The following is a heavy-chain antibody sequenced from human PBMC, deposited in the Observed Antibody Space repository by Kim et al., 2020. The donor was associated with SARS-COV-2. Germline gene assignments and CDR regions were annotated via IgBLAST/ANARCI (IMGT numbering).Heavy chain of an antibody. J-gene: IGHJ4*02. Sequence: SETLSLTCTVSGGSISSYYWSWIRQPPGKGLEWIGYIYYSGSTNYNPSLKSRVTXXVXTSKNQFSLELSSVXAADTAVYYCARGXXYWGQGTLVTVSS. CDR3: ARGXXY. CDR2: IYYSGST. CDR1: GGSISSYY. V-gene: IGHV4-59*13.